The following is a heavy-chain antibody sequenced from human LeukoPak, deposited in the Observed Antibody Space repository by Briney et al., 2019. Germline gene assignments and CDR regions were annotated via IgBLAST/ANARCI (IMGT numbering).Heavy chain of an antibody. D-gene: IGHD3/OR15-3a*01. V-gene: IGHV4-38-2*02. J-gene: IGHJ5*02. CDR2: IYHSGST. CDR3: ARSSPWTHNWFDP. CDR1: GYSISSGYY. Sequence: PSETLSLTCTVSGYSISSGYYWGWIRQPPGKGLEWIGSIYHSGSTYYNPSLKSRVTISVDTSKNQFSLKLSSVTAADTAVYYCARSSPWTHNWFDPWGQGTLVTVSS.